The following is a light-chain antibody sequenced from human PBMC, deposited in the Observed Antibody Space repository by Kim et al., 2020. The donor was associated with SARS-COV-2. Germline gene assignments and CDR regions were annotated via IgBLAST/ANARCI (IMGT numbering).Light chain of an antibody. Sequence: QSITISCTGSSSDVGGYNYVSWYQQHPGTAPKLMVYDVSQRPSGVSNRFSGSKSGNTASLTISGLHAEDEADYHCSSYTSSRTWVFGGGTQLTVL. CDR2: DVS. J-gene: IGLJ3*02. CDR1: SSDVGGYNY. V-gene: IGLV2-14*04. CDR3: SSYTSSRTWV.